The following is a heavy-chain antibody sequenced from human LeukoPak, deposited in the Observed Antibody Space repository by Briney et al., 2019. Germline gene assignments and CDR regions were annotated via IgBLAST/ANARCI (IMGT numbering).Heavy chain of an antibody. CDR3: ARDRCIVGAIPFDY. CDR1: GVTFSSYA. J-gene: IGHJ4*02. V-gene: IGHV3-30*16. CDR2: ISYDGNNK. D-gene: IGHD1-26*01. Sequence: PGRTLRLSCAVSGVTFSSYAMDWGCEGPGKGLERVSIISYDGNNKYYADSVKSRFTISRDNSNNTLYLQMNSLGAEDTAVYYCARDRCIVGAIPFDYWGQGTLVTVSS.